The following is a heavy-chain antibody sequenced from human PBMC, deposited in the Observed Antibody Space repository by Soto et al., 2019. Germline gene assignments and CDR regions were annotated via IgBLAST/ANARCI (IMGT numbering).Heavy chain of an antibody. CDR3: AKDHIVGATNGYYYCGMDV. CDR2: ISGSGGST. V-gene: IGHV3-23*01. Sequence: PGGSLRLSCAASGFTFSSYAMSWVRQAPGKGLEWVSAISGSGGSTYYADSVKGRFTISRDNSKNTLYLQMNSLRAEDTAVYYCAKDHIVGATNGYYYCGMDVWGQGTTVTVSS. J-gene: IGHJ6*02. CDR1: GFTFSSYA. D-gene: IGHD1-26*01.